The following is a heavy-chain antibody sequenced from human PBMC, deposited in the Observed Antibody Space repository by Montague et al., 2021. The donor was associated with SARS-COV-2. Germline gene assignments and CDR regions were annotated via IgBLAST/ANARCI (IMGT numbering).Heavy chain of an antibody. CDR1: VFTFSSYT. J-gene: IGHJ4*02. Sequence: SLRLSCVACVFTFSSYTMHLVRQAPCKGLEWVATISFDLSNHYFADSVKGRFTISRYNSKNTLYLQLNGLRAEATAVSHCAGGSYPHWGQGTQVTVSS. V-gene: IGHV3-30-3*01. D-gene: IGHD1-26*01. CDR2: ISFDLSNH. CDR3: AGGSYPH.